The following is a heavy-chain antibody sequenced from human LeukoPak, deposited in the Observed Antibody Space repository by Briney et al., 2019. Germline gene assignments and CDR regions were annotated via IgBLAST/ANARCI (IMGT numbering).Heavy chain of an antibody. J-gene: IGHJ4*02. CDR3: ASQYFYDSSGYYREHDY. CDR2: INSDGSST. CDR1: GFTFSNSG. V-gene: IGHV3-74*01. D-gene: IGHD3-22*01. Sequence: GGTLRLSCAASGFTFSNSGMSWVRQAPGKGLVWVSRINSDGSSTSYADSVKGRFTISRDNAKNTLYLQMNSLRAEDTAVYYCASQYFYDSSGYYREHDYWGQGTLVTVSS.